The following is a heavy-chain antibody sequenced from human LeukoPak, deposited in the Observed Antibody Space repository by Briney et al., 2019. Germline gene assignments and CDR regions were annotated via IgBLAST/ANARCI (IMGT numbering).Heavy chain of an antibody. CDR2: IRNDETEI. D-gene: IGHD5-12*01. CDR3: VRDLGPGGYPY. CDR1: GFPFNAYN. V-gene: IGHV3-30*02. Sequence: GGSLRLSCTAPGFPFNAYNIHWIRQSPGRGLEWVSFIRNDETEIHYADFAKGRFTISRDNSKNTLYLQMNSLRAEDTAVYYCVRDLGPGGYPYWGQGTLVTVSS. J-gene: IGHJ4*02.